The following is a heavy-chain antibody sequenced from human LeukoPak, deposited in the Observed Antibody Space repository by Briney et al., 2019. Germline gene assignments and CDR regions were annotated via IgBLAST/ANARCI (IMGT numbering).Heavy chain of an antibody. CDR1: GYTFTGYY. CDR3: ARDGLEGVGPFDY. CDR2: INPNSGGT. V-gene: IGHV1-2*02. J-gene: IGHJ4*02. Sequence: ASVKVSCKASGYTFTGYYMHWVRQAPGQGLEWMGWINPNSGGTNYAQKLQGRVTMTTDTSTSTAYMELRSLRSDDTAVYYCARDGLEGVGPFDYWGQGTLVTVSS. D-gene: IGHD1-26*01.